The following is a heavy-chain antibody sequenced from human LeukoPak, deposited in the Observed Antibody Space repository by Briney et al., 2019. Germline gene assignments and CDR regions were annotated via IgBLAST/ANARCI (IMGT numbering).Heavy chain of an antibody. V-gene: IGHV4-34*01. CDR3: ATSGGSGSYFPLY. CDR1: GGSFSGYY. J-gene: IGHJ4*02. D-gene: IGHD1-26*01. Sequence: PSETLSLTCAVYGGSFSGYYWSWIRQPPGKGLEWIGEINHSGSTNYNPSLKSRVTISVDTSKNQFSLKLSSVTAADTAVYCCATSGGSGSYFPLYWGQGTLVTVSS. CDR2: INHSGST.